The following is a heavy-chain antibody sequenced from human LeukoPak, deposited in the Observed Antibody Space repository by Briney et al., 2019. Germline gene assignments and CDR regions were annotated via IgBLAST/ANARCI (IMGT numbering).Heavy chain of an antibody. CDR2: ISGRSYSM. CDR3: VRGKRRFDY. J-gene: IGHJ4*02. Sequence: GGSLRLSCAASGFSFNESYMTWIRQAPGKGLEWVAYISGRSYSMYYADSVKGRFNISRDSSLNSLYLHMSSLRADDTAVYYCVRGKRRFDYWGQGTLVTVSS. V-gene: IGHV3-11*01. CDR1: GFSFNESY.